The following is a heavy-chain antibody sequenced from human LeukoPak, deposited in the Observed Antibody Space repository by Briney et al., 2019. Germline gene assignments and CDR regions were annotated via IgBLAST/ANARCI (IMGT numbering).Heavy chain of an antibody. CDR2: ISGSGGST. V-gene: IGHV3-23*01. CDR3: ARVTMVRGGIWDYYYYYMDV. CDR1: GFTFSSYG. Sequence: PGGSLRLSCAASGFTFSSYGMSWVRQAPGKGLEWVSAISGSGGSTYYADSVKGRFTISRDNSKNTLYLQMNSLRAEDTAVYYCARVTMVRGGIWDYYYYYMDVWGKGTTVTISS. J-gene: IGHJ6*03. D-gene: IGHD3-10*01.